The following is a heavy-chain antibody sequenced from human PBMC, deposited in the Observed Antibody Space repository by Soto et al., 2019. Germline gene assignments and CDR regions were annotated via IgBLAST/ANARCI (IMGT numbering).Heavy chain of an antibody. V-gene: IGHV3-73*01. Sequence: PGGSLRLSCAASGFSFSDFAIHWVRQASGKGLEWVGRIRSKVNNYATAYAASVKGRFTISRDDSKKTAYLQMNSLESEDTAVYYCSRDDSDWFFNWGRGTLVTVSS. CDR3: SRDDSDWFFN. J-gene: IGHJ4*02. CDR2: IRSKVNNYAT. CDR1: GFSFSDFA. D-gene: IGHD3-9*01.